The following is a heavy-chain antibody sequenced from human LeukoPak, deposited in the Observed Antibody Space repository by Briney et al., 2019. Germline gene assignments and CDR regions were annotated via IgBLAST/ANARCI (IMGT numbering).Heavy chain of an antibody. D-gene: IGHD2/OR15-2a*01. J-gene: IGHJ4*02. Sequence: GGSLRLSCAASGFTFRTYAMSWVRQAPGKGLEWVSGIRGSGDSTSYADSVKCRFTISRDNSKNALYLQMSSLRAEDTAVYYCAKDRCSNSVCAYDYWGQGTLVTVSS. V-gene: IGHV3-23*01. CDR2: IRGSGDST. CDR3: AKDRCSNSVCAYDY. CDR1: GFTFRTYA.